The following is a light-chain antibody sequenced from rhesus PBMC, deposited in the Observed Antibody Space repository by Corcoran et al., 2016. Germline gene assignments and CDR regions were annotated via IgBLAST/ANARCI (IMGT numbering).Light chain of an antibody. CDR1: ESVGSY. Sequence: EIVMTQSPATLSLSPGETATLSCRASESVGSYLAWYQQKPGQAPKLLVHSAYFRATGIPDRFSGSGCRKEVTLTSSSLEPEDVGVYHCQQYNDLHSFGQGTKVEIK. J-gene: IGKJ2*01. V-gene: IGKV3-40*03. CDR2: SAY. CDR3: QQYNDLHS.